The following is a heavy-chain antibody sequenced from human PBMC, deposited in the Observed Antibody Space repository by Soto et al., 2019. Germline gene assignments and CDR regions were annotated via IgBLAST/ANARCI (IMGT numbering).Heavy chain of an antibody. D-gene: IGHD6-6*01. CDR3: ARGTPFLVARRRLFYFDP. V-gene: IGHV1-8*01. CDR2: MNPNSGNT. J-gene: IGHJ5*02. CDR1: GYTFTRYD. Sequence: SVKVSCKASGYTFTRYDINWVRQATGQGLEWMGWMNPNSGNTGYAQKLQGRVTMTRNTSISTAYMELSSLRSEDTAVYYCARGTPFLVARRRLFYFDPWGQGTLVTVSS.